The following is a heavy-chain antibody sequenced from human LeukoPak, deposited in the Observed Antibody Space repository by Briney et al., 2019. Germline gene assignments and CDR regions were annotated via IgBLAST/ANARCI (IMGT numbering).Heavy chain of an antibody. D-gene: IGHD6-19*01. CDR2: TCYGGGT. CDR1: GDSISSYNHY. CDR3: ARMMYGNGWNRYYFDY. Sequence: PSETLSLTCTVSGDSISSYNHYWGWIRQPPGKGLEWLGSTCYGGGTHDNPSLKSRVTISVDTSKNQFSLRVTSATAADTAVYYCARMMYGNGWNRYYFDYWGQGTLVTVSS. V-gene: IGHV4-39*01. J-gene: IGHJ4*02.